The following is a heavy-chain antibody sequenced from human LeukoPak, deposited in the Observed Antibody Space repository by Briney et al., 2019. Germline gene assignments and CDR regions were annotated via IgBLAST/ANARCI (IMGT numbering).Heavy chain of an antibody. CDR3: AREYYYDSSGYYNYYYYYYMDV. Sequence: ASVKVSCKASGYTFTSYGISWVRQAPGQGLEWMGWISAYNGNTNYAQKLQGRVTMTTDTSTSTAYMELRSLRSDDTAVYYCAREYYYDSSGYYNYYYYYYMDVWGKGTTVTVSS. D-gene: IGHD3-22*01. V-gene: IGHV1-18*01. CDR1: GYTFTSYG. CDR2: ISAYNGNT. J-gene: IGHJ6*03.